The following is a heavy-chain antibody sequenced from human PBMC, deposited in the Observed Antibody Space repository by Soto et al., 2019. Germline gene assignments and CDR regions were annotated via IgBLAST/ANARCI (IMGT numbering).Heavy chain of an antibody. J-gene: IGHJ6*02. CDR3: AADPPFVPYYYYAMDA. CDR1: RITFSNSA. Sequence: SVKVSCKTSRITFSNSAVQWVRQARGQRLEWIGWIVVGTGNTNYAQKFQERVTITRDMSRSTVYLELSGLRSEDTAVYYCAADPPFVPYYYYAMDAWGQGTTVTVSS. D-gene: IGHD3-3*02. V-gene: IGHV1-58*01. CDR2: IVVGTGNT.